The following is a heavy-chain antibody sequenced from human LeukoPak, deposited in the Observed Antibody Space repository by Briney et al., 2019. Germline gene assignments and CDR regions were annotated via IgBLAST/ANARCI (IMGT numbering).Heavy chain of an antibody. D-gene: IGHD3-22*01. CDR2: IYYSGST. Sequence: SETLSLTCTVSGGSIRSYYWNWIRQPPGKGRWWIGYIYYSGSTNYNPSLKSRVTISVDTSKNQFSLKLSSVTAADTAVYYCAREGDSSGYYHDAFDIWGQGTMVTVSS. J-gene: IGHJ3*02. V-gene: IGHV4-59*01. CDR3: AREGDSSGYYHDAFDI. CDR1: GGSIRSYY.